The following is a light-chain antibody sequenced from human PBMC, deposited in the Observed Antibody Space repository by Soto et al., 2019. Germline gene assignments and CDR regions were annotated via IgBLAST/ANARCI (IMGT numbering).Light chain of an antibody. CDR3: QQHNNWPLYT. CDR1: QSVSSN. CDR2: GAS. J-gene: IGKJ2*01. V-gene: IGKV3-15*01. Sequence: EIVMTQSPATLSVSPGERATLSCRASQSVSSNLAWYQQKPGQAPRLLTYGASTSATGIPARFSGSGSGTEFTLAISSLQSEDFAVYYCQQHNNWPLYTFGQGTKLEIK.